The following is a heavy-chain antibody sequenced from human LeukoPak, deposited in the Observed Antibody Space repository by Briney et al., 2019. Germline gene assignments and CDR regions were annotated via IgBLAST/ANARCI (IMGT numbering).Heavy chain of an antibody. D-gene: IGHD1-26*01. V-gene: IGHV5-51*01. Sequence: GESLKISCKGSGYSFTSYWIGWVRQMPGKGLEWMGIIYPGDSDTRYSPSFQGQVTISADKSISTAYLQWSSLKASDTAMYYCASPGSGRGSYYHAFDIWGQGTMVTVSS. CDR2: IYPGDSDT. CDR3: ASPGSGRGSYYHAFDI. J-gene: IGHJ3*02. CDR1: GYSFTSYW.